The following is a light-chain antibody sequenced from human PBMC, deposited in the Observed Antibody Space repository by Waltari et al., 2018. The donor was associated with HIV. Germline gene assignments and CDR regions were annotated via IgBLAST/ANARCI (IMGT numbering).Light chain of an antibody. CDR3: QQYYSFPLT. CDR1: QGVITF. Sequence: AIPMTQSPPSLYASTGDIVTLTCRASQGVITFLAWYQQKPGEAPKLLISAASTLQREVPSRFSGSVADTDFSLTISCLQSEDFATYYCQQYYSFPLTFGGGTRVEVK. CDR2: AAS. V-gene: IGKV1-8*01. J-gene: IGKJ4*01.